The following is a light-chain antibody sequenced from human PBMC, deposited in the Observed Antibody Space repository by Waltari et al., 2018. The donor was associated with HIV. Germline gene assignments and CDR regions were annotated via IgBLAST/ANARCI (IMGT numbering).Light chain of an antibody. CDR1: TIGSKK. CDR3: HVWDRATGV. Sequence: SYELTQPLSVSVAVGQTARITCGGDTIGSKKVHWYQQKPGQAPVLVIYRNTNRPSGIPERFSGSNSGNTATLTITRAQVGDEADYYCHVWDRATGVFGTGTTVTVL. J-gene: IGLJ1*01. V-gene: IGLV3-9*01. CDR2: RNT.